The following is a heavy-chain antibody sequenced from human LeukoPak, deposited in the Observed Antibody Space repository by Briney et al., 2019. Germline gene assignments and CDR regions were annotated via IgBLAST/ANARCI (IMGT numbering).Heavy chain of an antibody. CDR1: GFTFSSHW. CDR2: IKYDGSEK. V-gene: IGHV3-7*03. Sequence: QPGGSLRLSCAASGFTFSSHWMTWVRQAPGKGLEWVANIKYDGSEKHYVDSVKGRFTISRDNAKNSLYLQMASLRTEDTAIYYCARDHEARGLIFDYWGQGILVTVSS. CDR3: ARDHEARGLIFDY. D-gene: IGHD3-16*01. J-gene: IGHJ4*02.